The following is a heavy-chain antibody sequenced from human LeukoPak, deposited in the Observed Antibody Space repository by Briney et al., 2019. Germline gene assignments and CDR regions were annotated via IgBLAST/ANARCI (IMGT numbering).Heavy chain of an antibody. CDR1: GFTFSSYA. V-gene: IGHV3-23*01. J-gene: IGHJ4*02. D-gene: IGHD3-10*01. CDR2: ISGRGDYT. CDR3: AKTYGSGVYFAFDS. Sequence: PGGSLRLSCAPSGFTFSSYAMNWVRQAPGKGLEWVSTISGRGDYTYYADSVKGRFTISRDNSKNTLYLQMNSLRAEDTPVYYCAKTYGSGVYFAFDSWGQGTLVTVSS.